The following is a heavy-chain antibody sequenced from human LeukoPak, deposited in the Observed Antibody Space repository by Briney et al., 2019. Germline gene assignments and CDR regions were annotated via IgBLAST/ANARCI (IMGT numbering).Heavy chain of an antibody. CDR1: DYSISSSNW. V-gene: IGHV4-28*01. CDR2: IYYSGST. CDR3: ARSHEEAFDI. J-gene: IGHJ3*02. Sequence: SETLSLTCAVSDYSISSSNWWGWIRQPPGKGLEWIGYIYYSGSTYYNPSLKSRVTMLVDTSKNQFSLKLSSVTAVDTAVYYCARSHEEAFDIWGQGTMVTVSS.